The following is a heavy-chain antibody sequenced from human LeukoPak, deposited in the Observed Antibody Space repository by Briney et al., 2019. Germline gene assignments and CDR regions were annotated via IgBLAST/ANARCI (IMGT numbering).Heavy chain of an antibody. V-gene: IGHV3-23*01. CDR2: ISGSGGST. CDR1: GFTFSSYA. Sequence: GGSLRLSCAVSGFTFSSYAMSWVRQAPGKGLEWVSAISGSGGSTYYADSVKGRFTISRDNSKNTLYLQMNSLRAEDTAVYYCAKGDLGYSSSWYDYWGQGTLVTVSS. D-gene: IGHD6-13*01. J-gene: IGHJ4*02. CDR3: AKGDLGYSSSWYDY.